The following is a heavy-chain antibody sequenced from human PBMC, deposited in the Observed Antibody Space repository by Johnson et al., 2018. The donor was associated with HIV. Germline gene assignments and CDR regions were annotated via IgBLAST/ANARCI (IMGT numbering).Heavy chain of an antibody. CDR1: GFTFSRYD. D-gene: IGHD5-24*01. V-gene: IGHV3-13*01. J-gene: IGHJ3*02. CDR3: ARACRDGYTCDAFDI. Sequence: EVQLVESGGGLVQPGGSLRLSCVASGFTFSRYDMHWVRQTTGKGLEWVSAIGTAADTYYPGSVKGRFTISRENAKNSLYLQMNSLRAEDTAVYYCARACRDGYTCDAFDIWGQGTMVTVSS. CDR2: IGTAADT.